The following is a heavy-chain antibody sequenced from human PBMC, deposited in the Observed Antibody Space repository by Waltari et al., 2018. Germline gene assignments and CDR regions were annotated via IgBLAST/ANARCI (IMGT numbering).Heavy chain of an antibody. CDR2: IYYSGST. Sequence: QLQLQESGPGLVKPSETLSLTCTVSGGSISSSSYYWGWIRPPPGKGLEWIGSIYYSGSTYYNPSLKSRVTISVDTSKNQFSLKLSSVTAADTAVYYCARHLHDSSGYYLHYFDYWGQGTLVTVSS. V-gene: IGHV4-39*01. CDR1: GGSISSSSYY. J-gene: IGHJ4*02. CDR3: ARHLHDSSGYYLHYFDY. D-gene: IGHD3-22*01.